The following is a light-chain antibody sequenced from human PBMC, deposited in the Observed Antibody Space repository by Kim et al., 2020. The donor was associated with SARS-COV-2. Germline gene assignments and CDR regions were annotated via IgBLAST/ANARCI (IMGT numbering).Light chain of an antibody. CDR3: GADHGSGSNFVWV. V-gene: IGLV9-49*01. J-gene: IGLJ3*02. Sequence: CTLSSGYSNYKVDSYQQRPGKGPRFVMRVGTGGIVGSKGDGIPDRFSVLGSGLNRYLTIKNIQEEDESDYHCGADHGSGSNFVWVFGGGTQLTVL. CDR2: VGTGGIVG. CDR1: SGYSNYK.